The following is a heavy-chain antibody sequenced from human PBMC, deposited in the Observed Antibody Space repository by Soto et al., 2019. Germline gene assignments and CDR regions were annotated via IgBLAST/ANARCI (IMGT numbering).Heavy chain of an antibody. V-gene: IGHV4-59*08. CDR1: GGSISSYY. Sequence: SETLSLTCTVSGGSISSYYWSWIRQPPGKGLEWIGYIYYSGSTNYNPSLKSRVTISVDTSKNQFSLKLSSVTAADTAVYYCARSGIAAAGTVDYWGQGTLVTVS. CDR2: IYYSGST. D-gene: IGHD6-13*01. CDR3: ARSGIAAAGTVDY. J-gene: IGHJ4*02.